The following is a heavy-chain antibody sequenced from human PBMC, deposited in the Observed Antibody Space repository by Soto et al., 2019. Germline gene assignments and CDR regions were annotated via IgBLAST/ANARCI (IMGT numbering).Heavy chain of an antibody. D-gene: IGHD2-15*01. CDR1: GGSISSYY. V-gene: IGHV4-59*08. CDR2: IYYSGST. CDR3: ARQEGGYYYYYYYMDV. Sequence: SETLSLTCTVSGGSISSYYWSWIRHTPEKGMEWIGYIYYSGSTKYNPSLTSRVTISVDTYKNQVSLKLSSVTAADTAVYYCARQEGGYYYYYYYMDVWAKGTTVTDSS. J-gene: IGHJ6*03.